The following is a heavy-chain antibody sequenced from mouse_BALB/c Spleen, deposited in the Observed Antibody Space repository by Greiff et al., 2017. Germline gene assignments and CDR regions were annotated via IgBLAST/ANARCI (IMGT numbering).Heavy chain of an antibody. Sequence: VKLMESGPGLVQPSPSLSITCTVSGFSLTSYGVHWVRQSPGKGLEWLGVIWSGGSTDYNDAFISRLSISKDNSKSQVFFKMNSLQANDTAIYYCARGYRYYERPMDYWGQGTSVTVSS. CDR3: ARGYRYYERPMDY. V-gene: IGHV2-2*02. D-gene: IGHD2-14*01. J-gene: IGHJ4*01. CDR1: GFSLTSYG. CDR2: IWSGGST.